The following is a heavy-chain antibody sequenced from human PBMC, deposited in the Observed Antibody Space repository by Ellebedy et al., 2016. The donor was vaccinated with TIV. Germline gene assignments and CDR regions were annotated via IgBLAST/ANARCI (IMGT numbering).Heavy chain of an antibody. CDR2: ITTTSSPI. CDR1: GFTFSTYT. CDR3: ARDLSNLLSGAFDF. V-gene: IGHV3-48*02. Sequence: GESLKISCAASGFTFSTYTMNWVRQAPGKGLEWVAFITTTSSPIYYADSVKGRFIIPRDNARNSLYLQMNSLRDEDTAVYYCARDLSNLLSGAFDFWGRGTVVTVSS. J-gene: IGHJ3*01. D-gene: IGHD2-15*01.